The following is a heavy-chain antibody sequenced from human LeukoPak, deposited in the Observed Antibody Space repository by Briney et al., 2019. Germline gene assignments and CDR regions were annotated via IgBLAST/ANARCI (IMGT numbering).Heavy chain of an antibody. Sequence: SETLSLTCTVSGGSISSYYWSWIRQPPGKGLEWIGYTYYSGSTNYNPSLKSRVTISVDTSKNQFSLKLSSVTAADTAVYYCASAETYYYDSSGYFFHYWGQGTLVTVSS. CDR3: ASAETYYYDSSGYFFHY. J-gene: IGHJ4*02. V-gene: IGHV4-59*01. CDR2: TYYSGST. CDR1: GGSISSYY. D-gene: IGHD3-22*01.